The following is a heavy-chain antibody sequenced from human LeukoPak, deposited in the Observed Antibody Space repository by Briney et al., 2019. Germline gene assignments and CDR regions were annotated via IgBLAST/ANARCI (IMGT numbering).Heavy chain of an antibody. J-gene: IGHJ6*04. CDR3: AELGITMIGGV. Sequence: GGSLRLSCAASGFTFSNYWMHWVRQAPGKGLVWVSRINSDGSITPYADSVKGRVTISRDNAKNSLYLQMNSLRAEDTAVYYCAELGITMIGGVWGKGTTVTISS. V-gene: IGHV3-74*01. D-gene: IGHD3-10*02. CDR2: INSDGSIT. CDR1: GFTFSNYW.